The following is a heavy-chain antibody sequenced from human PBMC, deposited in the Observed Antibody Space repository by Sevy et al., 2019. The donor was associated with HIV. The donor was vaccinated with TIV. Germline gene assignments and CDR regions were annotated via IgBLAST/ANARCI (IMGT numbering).Heavy chain of an antibody. CDR3: ARDKWGTIFGVVNPWLDY. Sequence: GGSLRLSCAASGFTFSSYSMNWVRQAPGKGLEWASYISSSSSTIYYADSVKRRFTISRDNAKNSLYLQMNSLRDEDTAVYYCARDKWGTIFGVVNPWLDYWGQGTLVTVSS. CDR2: ISSSSSTI. CDR1: GFTFSSYS. D-gene: IGHD3-3*01. V-gene: IGHV3-48*02. J-gene: IGHJ4*02.